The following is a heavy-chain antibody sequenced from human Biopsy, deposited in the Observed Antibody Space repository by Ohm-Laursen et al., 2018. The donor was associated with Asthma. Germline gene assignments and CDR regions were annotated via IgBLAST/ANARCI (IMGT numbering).Heavy chain of an antibody. J-gene: IGHJ4*02. D-gene: IGHD2-2*01. CDR2: INSVFGTT. CDR1: GGSFNTYV. Sequence: SVKVSCKSLGGSFNTYVIGWVRQAPGQGLEWMGGINSVFGTTTYPQKFQDRVTITADDSTSTVYMELSCLRSEDTAVYYCARKAGSCISRTCYSLDFWGQGTLVTVSS. V-gene: IGHV1-69*13. CDR3: ARKAGSCISRTCYSLDF.